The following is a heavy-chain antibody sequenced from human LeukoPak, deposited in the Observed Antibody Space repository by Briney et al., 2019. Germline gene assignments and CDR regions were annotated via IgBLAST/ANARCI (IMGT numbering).Heavy chain of an antibody. V-gene: IGHV4-59*08. J-gene: IGHJ4*02. CDR2: IYYSGST. CDR1: GGSISSYY. D-gene: IGHD3-10*01. CDR3: ARHLLPPSMYYYGSGSYFDY. Sequence: PSETLSLTCTVSGGSISSYYWSWLRQPPGKGLEWIGYIYYSGSTNYNPSLKSRVTISVDTSKNQFSLKLSSVTAADTAVYYCARHLLPPSMYYYGSGSYFDYWGQGTLVTVSS.